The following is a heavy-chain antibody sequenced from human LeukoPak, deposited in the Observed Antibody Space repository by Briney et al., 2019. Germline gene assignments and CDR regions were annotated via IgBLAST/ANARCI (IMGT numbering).Heavy chain of an antibody. CDR2: ISGSGGST. D-gene: IGHD5-24*01. CDR1: GFTFSSYA. CDR3: ATRDPYYYYMDV. Sequence: GGSLRLSCAASGFTFSSYAMSWVRQAPGKGLEWVSAISGSGGSTYYADSVKGRFTISRDNSKNTLYLQMNSLRAEDMAVYYCATRDPYYYYMDVWGKGTTVTVSS. J-gene: IGHJ6*03. V-gene: IGHV3-23*01.